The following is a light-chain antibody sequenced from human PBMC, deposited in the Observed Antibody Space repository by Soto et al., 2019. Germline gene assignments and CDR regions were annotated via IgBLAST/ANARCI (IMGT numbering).Light chain of an antibody. V-gene: IGKV3-11*01. J-gene: IGKJ4*01. Sequence: EIVLTQSPATLSLSPGERATLSCRASQSVSSSLAWYQQKPGQAPRLLIYGASNGATGIPARFSGTGSGTDFTLTISSLEPEDFAIYYCQQRSNWRWLTFGGGTKVEIK. CDR2: GAS. CDR1: QSVSSS. CDR3: QQRSNWRWLT.